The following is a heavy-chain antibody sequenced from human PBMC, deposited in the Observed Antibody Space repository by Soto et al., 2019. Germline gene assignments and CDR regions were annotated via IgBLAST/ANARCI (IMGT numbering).Heavy chain of an antibody. CDR1: GDSIISSTYY. J-gene: IGHJ4*02. CDR3: ARQTQGCTAGSCYSAVDY. CDR2: IYYSGST. V-gene: IGHV4-39*01. D-gene: IGHD2-15*01. Sequence: RSLTFTVSGDSIISSTYYWGWIRQPPGKGLEWIGSIYYSGSTNYNPSLKSRVTISVDTSKIQFSLKLSSVTAADTALYYRARQTQGCTAGSCYSAVDYWGPGTLVTVSS.